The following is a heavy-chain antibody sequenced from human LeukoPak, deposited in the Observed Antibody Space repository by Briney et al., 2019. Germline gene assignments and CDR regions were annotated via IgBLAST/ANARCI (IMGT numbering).Heavy chain of an antibody. CDR1: GYSFTSYW. V-gene: IGHV5-10-1*01. D-gene: IGHD2-21*02. CDR2: IDPSDSYT. CDR3: ARHDCGGDCYGGDWNY. Sequence: GESRQISCKGSGYSFTSYWISWVRQMPGKGLEWMGRIDPSDSYTNYSPSFQGHVTISADKSISTAYLQWSSLKASDTAMYYCARHDCGGDCYGGDWNYWGQGTPVNVSS. J-gene: IGHJ4*02.